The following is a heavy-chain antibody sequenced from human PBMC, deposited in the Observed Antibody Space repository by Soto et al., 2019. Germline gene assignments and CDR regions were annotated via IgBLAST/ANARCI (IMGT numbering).Heavy chain of an antibody. D-gene: IGHD3-10*01. Sequence: SETLSLTCTVSGGSISSGGYYWSWIRQHPGKGLEWIGYIYYSGSTYYNPSLKSRVTISVDTSKNQFSLKLSSVTAADTAVYYCARGGSGSYYNNNWFDPWGQGTLVTVSS. CDR1: GGSISSGGYY. CDR3: ARGGSGSYYNNNWFDP. CDR2: IYYSGST. J-gene: IGHJ5*02. V-gene: IGHV4-31*03.